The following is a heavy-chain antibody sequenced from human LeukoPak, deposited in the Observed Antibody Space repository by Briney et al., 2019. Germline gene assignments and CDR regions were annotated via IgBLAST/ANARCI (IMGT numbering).Heavy chain of an antibody. CDR2: IIPIIGAA. J-gene: IGHJ6*02. CDR3: ARGNSRWSTPTSSYYCRMDV. CDR1: GYTFTAYY. Sequence: SVKVSCKASGYTFTAYYMHWVRQAPGQGLEWMGGIIPIIGAANYAQKFQGRVTISADESTSTAYMELNSLRSEDTAVYYCARGNSRWSTPTSSYYCRMDVWGQGTTVTVSS. V-gene: IGHV1-69*13. D-gene: IGHD4-23*01.